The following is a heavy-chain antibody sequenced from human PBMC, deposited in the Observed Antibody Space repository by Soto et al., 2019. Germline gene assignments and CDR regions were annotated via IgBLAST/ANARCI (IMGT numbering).Heavy chain of an antibody. CDR1: GFTFGDYA. V-gene: IGHV3-49*03. Sequence: GGSLSLSCTASGFTFGDYAMSWFRQAPGKGLEWVGFIRSKAYGGTTEYAASVKGRFTISRDDSKSIAYLQMNSLKTEDTAVYYCTRAVVVAATNYFDYWGQGTLVTVSS. D-gene: IGHD2-15*01. CDR3: TRAVVVAATNYFDY. J-gene: IGHJ4*02. CDR2: IRSKAYGGTT.